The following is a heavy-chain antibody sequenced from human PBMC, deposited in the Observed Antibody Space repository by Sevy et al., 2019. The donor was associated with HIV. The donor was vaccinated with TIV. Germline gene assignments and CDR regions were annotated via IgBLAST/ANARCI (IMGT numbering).Heavy chain of an antibody. D-gene: IGHD3-22*01. Sequence: GGSLRLSCAASGFTFSNAWMNWVRQAPGKGLEWVGHIKSKTDGGTTDYAAPVKGRFTISRDDSKNTLFLQMNSLKTEDTAVYYCTTLRGSYYDSSAKGPWGQGTLVTVSS. V-gene: IGHV3-15*07. CDR3: TTLRGSYYDSSAKGP. J-gene: IGHJ5*02. CDR2: IKSKTDGGTT. CDR1: GFTFSNAW.